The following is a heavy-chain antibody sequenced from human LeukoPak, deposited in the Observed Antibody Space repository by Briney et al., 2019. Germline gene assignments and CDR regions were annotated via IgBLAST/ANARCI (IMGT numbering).Heavy chain of an antibody. Sequence: GESLKISWQISGYKLTNNWIGWVRQVPGKGLEWMGLIYPGYSDAKYSPSFQGQVTLSVDASISTAYLQLSGLRASDTAIYYCVRFALTSSLDHWGQGTLVTVSS. J-gene: IGHJ5*02. CDR2: IYPGYSDA. D-gene: IGHD6-13*01. CDR1: GYKLTNNW. CDR3: VRFALTSSLDH. V-gene: IGHV5-51*01.